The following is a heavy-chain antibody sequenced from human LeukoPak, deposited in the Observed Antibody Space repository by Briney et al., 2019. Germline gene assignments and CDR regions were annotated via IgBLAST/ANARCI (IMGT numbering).Heavy chain of an antibody. V-gene: IGHV3-23*01. J-gene: IGHJ4*02. D-gene: IGHD5-18*01. CDR1: GFTFSTFA. CDR3: ATYRQVLLPFDS. Sequence: GGSLRLSCAASGFTFSTFAMIWVRKPPGKWLEWVSSIFQGGGEIHYADSVRGRITISRDNSKRSLLLQMNSLRAEDTAIYYCATYRQVLLPFDSWGQGTLVTVSS. CDR2: IFQGGGEI.